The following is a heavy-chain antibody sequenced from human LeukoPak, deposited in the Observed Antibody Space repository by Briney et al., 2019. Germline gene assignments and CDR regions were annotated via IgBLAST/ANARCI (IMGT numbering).Heavy chain of an antibody. CDR3: ARHRYYYRSGSYYGAPYYMDV. V-gene: IGHV4-39*01. D-gene: IGHD3-10*01. CDR2: IYYSGST. Sequence: SETLSLTCTVSGGSISSSSYYWGWIRQPPGKGLEWIGIIYYSGSTHYNSSLKSRVTISVDTSKNQFSLKLSSVTAADTAVYYCARHRYYYRSGSYYGAPYYMDVWGKGTTVTISS. J-gene: IGHJ6*03. CDR1: GGSISSSSYY.